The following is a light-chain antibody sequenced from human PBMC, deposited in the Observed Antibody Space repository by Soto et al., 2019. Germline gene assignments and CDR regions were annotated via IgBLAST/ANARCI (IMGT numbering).Light chain of an antibody. Sequence: SYELTQPSSVSVSPGQTARITCSGDVLANKYARWFQQKPGQAPVLEIYKDSERPSGIPERFSGSSSGTTVTLTISGAQVEDEADYSCYSAADNNLVFGGGTKLTVL. CDR1: VLANKY. CDR2: KDS. V-gene: IGLV3-27*01. J-gene: IGLJ2*01. CDR3: YSAADNNLV.